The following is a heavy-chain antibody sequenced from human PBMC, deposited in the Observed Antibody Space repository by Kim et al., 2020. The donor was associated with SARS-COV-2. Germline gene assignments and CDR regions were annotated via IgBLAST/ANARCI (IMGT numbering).Heavy chain of an antibody. D-gene: IGHD5-12*01. CDR3: AKWCDYDFDF. J-gene: IGHJ4*02. CDR1: GFIFSNYG. CDR2: ISYDGSKT. V-gene: IGHV3-30*18. Sequence: GGSLRLSCVASGFIFSNYGMHWVRQAPGKGLEWVASISYDGSKTYYADSVKGRFTISRDNAKNSLYLQMNSLRNEDTAMYYCAKWCDYDFDFWGQGTLVTVSS.